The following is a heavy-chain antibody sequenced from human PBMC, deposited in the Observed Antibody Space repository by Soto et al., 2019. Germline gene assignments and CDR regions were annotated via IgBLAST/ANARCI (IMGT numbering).Heavy chain of an antibody. CDR3: ARSQGGSSSLDIYYYYYYGMDV. D-gene: IGHD2-15*01. J-gene: IGHJ6*02. CDR2: FIPIFGTA. CDR1: GGTFSSYA. V-gene: IGHV1-69*01. Sequence: QVQLVQSGAEVKKPGSSVKVSCKAPGGTFSSYAISWVRQAPGQGLEWMGGFIPIFGTANYAQKFQGRVTITADESTSTGYMELSSLRSEDTAVYYCARSQGGSSSLDIYYYYYYGMDVWGQGPTVTVSS.